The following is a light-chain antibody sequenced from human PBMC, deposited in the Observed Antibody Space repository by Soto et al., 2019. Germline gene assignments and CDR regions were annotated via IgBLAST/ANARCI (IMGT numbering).Light chain of an antibody. V-gene: IGKV3D-15*01. Sequence: ELVVTQSPATLSVSPGERVTLSCRTSQDVSSKLAWYQQKAGQAPSLLIYDASTMATGTPARFSGSGSGTEFTLAVSSLQSEDYAVYFCQQYIRWPLTFGGGTKVEIK. CDR1: QDVSSK. J-gene: IGKJ4*01. CDR2: DAS. CDR3: QQYIRWPLT.